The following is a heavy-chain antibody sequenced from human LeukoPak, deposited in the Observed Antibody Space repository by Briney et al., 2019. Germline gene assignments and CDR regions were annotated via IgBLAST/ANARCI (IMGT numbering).Heavy chain of an antibody. Sequence: GGSLRLSCAASGFTFSSYWMNWVRQAPGKGLEWVSHIRGRDNTVYYADSVKGRFTISRDNAKNSLYLQMSSLRVEDTAVYYCARERFYDNSGFDYWGQGALVTVSS. D-gene: IGHD3-22*01. CDR2: IRGRDNTV. CDR1: GFTFSSYW. CDR3: ARERFYDNSGFDY. V-gene: IGHV3-48*04. J-gene: IGHJ4*02.